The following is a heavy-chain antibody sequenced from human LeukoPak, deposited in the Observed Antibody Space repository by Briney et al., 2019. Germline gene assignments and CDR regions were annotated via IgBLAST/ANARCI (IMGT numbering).Heavy chain of an antibody. D-gene: IGHD3-16*01. J-gene: IGHJ6*03. CDR2: IYYSGST. CDR1: GGSISSYY. V-gene: IGHV4-59*12. Sequence: TSETLSLTCTVSGGSISSYYWSWIRQPPGKGLEWIGYIYYSGSTNYNPSLKSRVTMSVDTSKNQFSLKLSSVTAADTAVYYCARSPEGGYGLAYYYMDVWGKGTTVTVSS. CDR3: ARSPEGGYGLAYYYMDV.